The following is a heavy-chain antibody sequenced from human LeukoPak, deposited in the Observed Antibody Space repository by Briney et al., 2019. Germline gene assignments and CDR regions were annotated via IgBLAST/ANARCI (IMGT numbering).Heavy chain of an antibody. Sequence: SETLSLTCTVSGGSISSYYWSWIRQPPGKGLEWIGYIYYSGSTNYNPSLKSRVTIPVDTSKNQFSLKLSSVTAADTAVYYCARDHSGYCSSTSCRHNWFDPWGQGTLVTVSS. J-gene: IGHJ5*02. V-gene: IGHV4-59*01. CDR1: GGSISSYY. CDR3: ARDHSGYCSSTSCRHNWFDP. CDR2: IYYSGST. D-gene: IGHD2-2*01.